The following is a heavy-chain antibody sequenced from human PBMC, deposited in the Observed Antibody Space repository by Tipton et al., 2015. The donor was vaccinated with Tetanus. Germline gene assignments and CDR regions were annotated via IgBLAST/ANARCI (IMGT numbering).Heavy chain of an antibody. V-gene: IGHV1-2*02. CDR1: GYTFTGYY. CDR3: ASLPDYGGNSGIDY. J-gene: IGHJ4*02. D-gene: IGHD4-23*01. Sequence: QSGPEVKKPGASVKVSCKASGYTFTGYYMHWGRQPPDQGLGWMGWITPNSGGTSYAKKFQGRVTMTRDTSISTAYMELSRLRSDDTAVYYCASLPDYGGNSGIDYWGQGTLVTVSS. CDR2: ITPNSGGT.